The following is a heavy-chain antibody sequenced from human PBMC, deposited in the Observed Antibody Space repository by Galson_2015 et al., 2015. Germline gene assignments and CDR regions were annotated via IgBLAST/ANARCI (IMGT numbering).Heavy chain of an antibody. Sequence: QSGAPATKPGESLPISCTGSGYSFTSYWLGWERQMPGKGLERMGIIYPGDSDTRYSPSFQGQVTISADKSISTAYLQWSSLKASDTAMYYCARMSSGRFDYWGQGTLVTVSS. CDR1: GYSFTSYW. CDR3: ARMSSGRFDY. V-gene: IGHV5-51*01. CDR2: IYPGDSDT. J-gene: IGHJ4*02. D-gene: IGHD6-19*01.